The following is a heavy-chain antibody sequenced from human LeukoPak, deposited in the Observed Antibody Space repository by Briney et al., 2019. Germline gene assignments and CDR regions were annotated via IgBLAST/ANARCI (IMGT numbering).Heavy chain of an antibody. V-gene: IGHV1-2*02. CDR3: AREAGYSSGLDY. D-gene: IGHD6-19*01. CDR1: RYTFTGYY. CDR2: INPNSGGT. Sequence: ASVTVSCKASRYTFTGYYMHWVRQAPGQGLEWMGWINPNSGGTNYAQKFQGRVTMTRDTSISTAYMELSRLRSDDTAVYYCAREAGYSSGLDYWGQGTLVTVSS. J-gene: IGHJ4*02.